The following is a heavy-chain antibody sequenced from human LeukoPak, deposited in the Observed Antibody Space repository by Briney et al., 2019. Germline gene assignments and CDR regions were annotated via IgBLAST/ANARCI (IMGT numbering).Heavy chain of an antibody. CDR2: ISDDGSNK. CDR3: AKDRYSSGWYSDFDY. Sequence: GRSLRLSCAASGFTFSNYAVHWVRQAPGKGLEWVAVISDDGSNKYYGDSVKGRFTISRDNSKNTVYLQMNSLRAEDTAVYYCAKDRYSSGWYSDFDYWGLGTLVTVSS. CDR1: GFTFSNYA. D-gene: IGHD6-19*01. V-gene: IGHV3-30*18. J-gene: IGHJ4*02.